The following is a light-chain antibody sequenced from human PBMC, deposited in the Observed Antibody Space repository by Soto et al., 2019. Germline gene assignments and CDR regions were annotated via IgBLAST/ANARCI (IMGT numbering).Light chain of an antibody. J-gene: IGLJ1*01. V-gene: IGLV1-51*02. CDR3: GTWDSSLSAFHV. CDR2: ENN. CDR1: SSNIGNNY. Sequence: QSALTQPPSVSAAPGQKVTISCSGSSSNIGNNYVSWYQQLPGTAPKLLIYENNKRPSGIPDRFSGSKSGTSATLGITGLQTGDEAVYYCGTWDSSLSAFHVFGTETKVTDL.